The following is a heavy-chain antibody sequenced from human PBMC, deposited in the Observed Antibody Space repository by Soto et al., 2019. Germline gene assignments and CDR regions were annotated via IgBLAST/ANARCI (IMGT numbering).Heavy chain of an antibody. CDR1: GGSISSGTYH. CDR3: ARHSSPYGADAFDT. D-gene: IGHD2-21*01. V-gene: IGHV4-39*01. Sequence: QLQLQESGPGLVKPSETLSVTCTVSGGSISSGTYHWGWIRQPPGKGLEWIGSFYNRGSTYYNPSLKSRVTISVDTSKNQFSLRLSSATATDTAVYYCARHSSPYGADAFDTWGQGTMVTVSS. CDR2: FYNRGST. J-gene: IGHJ3*02.